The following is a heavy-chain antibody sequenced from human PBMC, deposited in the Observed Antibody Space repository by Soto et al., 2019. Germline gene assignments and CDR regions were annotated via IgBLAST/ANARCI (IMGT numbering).Heavy chain of an antibody. V-gene: IGHV3-30*18. Sequence: GGSLRLSCAASGFTFSSYGMHWVRQAPGKGLEWVAVISYDGSNKYYADSVKGRFTISRDNSKNTLYLQMNSLRAEDTAVYYCAKGRFGIWFDPWGQGTLVTVSS. CDR2: ISYDGSNK. CDR3: AKGRFGIWFDP. J-gene: IGHJ5*02. D-gene: IGHD3-10*01. CDR1: GFTFSSYG.